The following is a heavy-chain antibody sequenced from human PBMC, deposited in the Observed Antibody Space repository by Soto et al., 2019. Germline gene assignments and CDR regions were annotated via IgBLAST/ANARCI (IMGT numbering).Heavy chain of an antibody. CDR2: IYHSGST. CDR3: ARDPSAAAENYYYGMDV. J-gene: IGHJ6*02. D-gene: IGHD6-13*01. V-gene: IGHV4-4*02. CDR1: GGSISSSNW. Sequence: QVQLQESGPGLVKPSGTLSLTCAVSGGSISSSNWWSWVRQPPWKGLAWIGEIYHSGSTNYNPSLKSRVTISVDKSKNQFSLKLSSVTAADTAVYYCARDPSAAAENYYYGMDVWGQGTTVTVSS.